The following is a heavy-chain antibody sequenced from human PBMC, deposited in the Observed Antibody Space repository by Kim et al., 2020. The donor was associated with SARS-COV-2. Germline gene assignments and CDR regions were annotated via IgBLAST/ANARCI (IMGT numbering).Heavy chain of an antibody. V-gene: IGHV4-34*01. CDR2: INHSGST. CDR1: GGSFSGYY. Sequence: SETLSLTCAVYGGSFSGYYWSWIRQPPGKGLEWIGEINHSGSTNYNPSLKSRVTISVDTSKNQFSLKLSSVTAADTAVYYCARSVWSSSAQFDPWGQGTLVTVSS. CDR3: ARSVWSSSAQFDP. D-gene: IGHD6-6*01. J-gene: IGHJ5*02.